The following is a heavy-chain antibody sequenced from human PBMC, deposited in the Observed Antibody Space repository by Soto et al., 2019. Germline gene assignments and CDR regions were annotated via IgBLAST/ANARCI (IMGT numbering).Heavy chain of an antibody. CDR1: GYTFTSYG. Sequence: ASVKVSCKASGYTFTSYGISWVRQAPGQGLEWMGWISAYNGNTNYAQKLQGRVTMTTDTSTSTAYMELRSLRSDDTAVYYCARVVKVPMVRGVRGSHYWSDPWGKGTLVTVSS. CDR3: ARVVKVPMVRGVRGSHYWSDP. J-gene: IGHJ5*02. CDR2: ISAYNGNT. V-gene: IGHV1-18*01. D-gene: IGHD3-10*01.